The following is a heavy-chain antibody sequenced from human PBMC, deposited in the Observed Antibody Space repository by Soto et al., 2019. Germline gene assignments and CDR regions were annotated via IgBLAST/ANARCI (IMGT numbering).Heavy chain of an antibody. Sequence: QATVKEPAPVLVKLSETLTLTCTVSVFSLSNARMGVSWIRLPPGKALEWLAHIFSNDAKSYSTSLKIRVTISQETSTSKVVLTITIIDPVDTTTYYGARSNLVQRYAYFHWWVQGTLVAVCS. V-gene: IGHV2-26*01. D-gene: IGHD3-9*01. CDR2: IFSNDAK. CDR3: ARSNLVQRYAYFHW. CDR1: VFSLSNARMG. J-gene: IGHJ4*02.